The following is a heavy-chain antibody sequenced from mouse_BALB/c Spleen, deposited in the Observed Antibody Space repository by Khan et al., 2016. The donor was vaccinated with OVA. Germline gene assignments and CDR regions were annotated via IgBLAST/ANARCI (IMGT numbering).Heavy chain of an antibody. Sequence: EVELVESGPNLVKPSQTLSLTCSVTGVSITSGFWNWIRKFPGNKFEYMGYVTYSGNTYYNPSLKSRISFTRDTSKRQYYLQLNSVTTEDTATYFCARSYGSWTMDYWGQGTSVTVSS. CDR1: GVSITSGF. D-gene: IGHD1-1*01. CDR3: ARSYGSWTMDY. CDR2: VTYSGNT. V-gene: IGHV3-8*02. J-gene: IGHJ4*01.